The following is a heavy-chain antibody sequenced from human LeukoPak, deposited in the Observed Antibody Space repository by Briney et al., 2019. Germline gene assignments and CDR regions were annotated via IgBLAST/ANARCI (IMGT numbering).Heavy chain of an antibody. Sequence: PSETLSLTCTVSGGSISSHYWSWIRQPPGKGLEWIGNIHYTGNTNYNPSLKSRVTMSVDTSKNHFSLALTSVTAANTAVYYCVISAGDWFDPWGQGTLVTVSS. CDR2: IHYTGNT. CDR1: GGSISSHY. V-gene: IGHV4-59*11. J-gene: IGHJ5*02. D-gene: IGHD1-26*01. CDR3: VISAGDWFDP.